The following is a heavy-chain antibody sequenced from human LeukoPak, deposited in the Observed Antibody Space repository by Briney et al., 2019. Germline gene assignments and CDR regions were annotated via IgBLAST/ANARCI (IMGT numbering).Heavy chain of an antibody. J-gene: IGHJ3*02. Sequence: PSETLSLTCTVSGGSISSYYWSWIRQPARKGLEWIGRIYTSGSTNYNPSLKSRVTMSVDTSKNQFSLKLSSVTAADTAVYYCARDSVWFGESHDAFDIWGQGTMVTVSS. D-gene: IGHD3-10*01. CDR2: IYTSGST. CDR3: ARDSVWFGESHDAFDI. CDR1: GGSISSYY. V-gene: IGHV4-4*07.